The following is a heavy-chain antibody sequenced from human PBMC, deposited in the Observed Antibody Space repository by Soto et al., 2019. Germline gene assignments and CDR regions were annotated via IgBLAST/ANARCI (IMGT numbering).Heavy chain of an antibody. D-gene: IGHD2-15*01. Sequence: GGSHRLSSTASGFNFGSYSMNWARQAPGKGLEWISYISSSSRTIYYPDSVKGRFTISRDNANNSLYLQMNSLRAEDTAVYYCARDKGRSPLDYWGQGTLVTVSS. CDR3: ARDKGRSPLDY. J-gene: IGHJ4*02. CDR1: GFNFGSYS. V-gene: IGHV3-48*01. CDR2: ISSSSRTI.